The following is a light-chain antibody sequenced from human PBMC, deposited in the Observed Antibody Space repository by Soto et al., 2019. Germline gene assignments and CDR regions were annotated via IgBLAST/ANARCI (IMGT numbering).Light chain of an antibody. Sequence: QSVLTQPPSASGTPGQRVTISCSGSSSNIGGNPVNWYQQLPGTAPKLLIYSNNQRPSGVPDRFSGSKSGTSASLAISGLXXXXXADYYCAAWDDSLNGVVFGGGTQLTVL. CDR2: SNN. CDR1: SSNIGGNP. V-gene: IGLV1-44*01. J-gene: IGLJ2*01. CDR3: AAWDDSLNGVV.